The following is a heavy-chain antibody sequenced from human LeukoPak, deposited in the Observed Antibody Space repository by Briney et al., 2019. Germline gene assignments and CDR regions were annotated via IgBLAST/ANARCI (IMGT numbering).Heavy chain of an antibody. V-gene: IGHV3-74*03. CDR3: ARGGGIYGLWDY. D-gene: IGHD1-26*01. Sequence: GGSLRLFCAASGFTFSSYWMYWVRQAPGKGLVWVSRIYSDGSSYTADSVKGRFTISRDNAKDTLYLQMNSLRVEDTAVYYCARGGGIYGLWDYWGQGTLVTVSS. J-gene: IGHJ4*02. CDR2: IYSDGSSY. CDR1: GFTFSSYW.